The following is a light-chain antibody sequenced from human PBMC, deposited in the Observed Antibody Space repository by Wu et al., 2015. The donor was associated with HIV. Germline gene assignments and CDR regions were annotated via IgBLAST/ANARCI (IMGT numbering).Light chain of an antibody. CDR3: QQYNSHSYT. CDR1: QTINTW. J-gene: IGKJ2*01. CDR2: KAS. Sequence: DIQMTQSPSTLSASVGDRVTITCRAGQTINTWLAWYQQKPGEAPKLLIYKASRLGSGVPSRFSGSGSGTQFTLTISSLQPDDSATYYCQQYNSHSYTIGQGTKLEIK. V-gene: IGKV1-5*03.